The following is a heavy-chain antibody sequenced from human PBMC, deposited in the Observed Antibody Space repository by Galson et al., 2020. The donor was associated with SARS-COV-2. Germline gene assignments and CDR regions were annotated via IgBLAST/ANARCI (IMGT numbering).Heavy chain of an antibody. CDR3: ARADLDL. V-gene: IGHV3-48*01. D-gene: IGHD2-21*02. CDR2: ITSSSSAV. CDR1: GFTFSIYS. Sequence: GGSLRLSCAASGFTFSIYSMSWVRQTPGKGLEWLSYITSSSSAVYYADSVKGRFTISRDNARNSLYLQMNSLRVEDTAIYYCARADLDLWGQGTLVTVSS. J-gene: IGHJ5*02.